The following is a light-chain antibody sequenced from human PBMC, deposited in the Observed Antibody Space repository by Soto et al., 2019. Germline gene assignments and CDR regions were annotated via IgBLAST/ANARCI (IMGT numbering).Light chain of an antibody. CDR3: SSYTSSSTLV. CDR2: DVS. Sequence: QSALTQPASVSVSPGQSITISCIGTSSDVGGYNYVSWYQQHPGKAPKLMIYDVSNRPSGVSNRFSGSKSGNTASLTISGLQAEDEADYYCSSYTSSSTLVFGGGTKLTVL. CDR1: SSDVGGYNY. V-gene: IGLV2-14*01. J-gene: IGLJ2*01.